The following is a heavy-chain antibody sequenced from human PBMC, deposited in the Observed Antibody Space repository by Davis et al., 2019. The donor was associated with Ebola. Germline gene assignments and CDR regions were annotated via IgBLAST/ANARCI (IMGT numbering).Heavy chain of an antibody. Sequence: SETLSLTSAVYGGYFSGYYWSWIRQTPGQGLEWIGEINHSGSTNYNPSLKSRVTISVDTSKNQFSLKLSSVTAADTAVYYCARGVRYYYGSGRPYYYYGMDVWGQGTTVAVSS. D-gene: IGHD3-10*01. J-gene: IGHJ6*02. V-gene: IGHV4-34*01. CDR2: INHSGST. CDR3: ARGVRYYYGSGRPYYYYGMDV. CDR1: GGYFSGYY.